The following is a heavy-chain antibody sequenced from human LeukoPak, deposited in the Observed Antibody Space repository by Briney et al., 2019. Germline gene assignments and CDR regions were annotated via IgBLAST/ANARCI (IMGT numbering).Heavy chain of an antibody. CDR2: INHGGST. Sequence: PSETLSLTCAVYGGSFSDYYWNWIRQPPGKGLEWIGEINHGGSTNYNPSLKSRVTISVDTSKTQFSLKLNSVTAADTAVYYCARGGSGTADRLGYWSQGTPVTVSS. CDR3: ARGGSGTADRLGY. D-gene: IGHD6-6*01. J-gene: IGHJ4*02. V-gene: IGHV4-34*01. CDR1: GGSFSDYY.